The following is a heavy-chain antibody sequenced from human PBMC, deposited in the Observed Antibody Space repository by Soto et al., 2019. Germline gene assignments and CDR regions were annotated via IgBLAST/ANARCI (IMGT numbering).Heavy chain of an antibody. Sequence: WGSLRLSCAASGFTFINYGMRCVRHAPWKWLEWVAVISYDGSNKYYADSVKGRFTISRDNSKNTLYLQMNSLRAEDTAVYYCAKAVGYCSSTSCRDYYFYYGMDVWGQGTTVTVSS. V-gene: IGHV3-30*18. CDR2: ISYDGSNK. J-gene: IGHJ6*02. CDR1: GFTFINYG. CDR3: AKAVGYCSSTSCRDYYFYYGMDV. D-gene: IGHD2-2*01.